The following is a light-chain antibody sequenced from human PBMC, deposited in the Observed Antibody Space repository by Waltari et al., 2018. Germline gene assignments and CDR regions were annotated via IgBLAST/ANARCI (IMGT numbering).Light chain of an antibody. CDR2: GVS. CDR3: SSYTNIITYV. J-gene: IGLJ1*01. CDR1: SSDVDNYNF. Sequence: QSALTQPASVSGLPRQSITIPCTGPSSDVDNYNFVSWYQQHPGKAPKLMSYGVSKRPSGVSDRFAGSKSGNTASLTISGLQAEDEADYYCSSYTNIITYVFGTETKVTVL. V-gene: IGLV2-14*01.